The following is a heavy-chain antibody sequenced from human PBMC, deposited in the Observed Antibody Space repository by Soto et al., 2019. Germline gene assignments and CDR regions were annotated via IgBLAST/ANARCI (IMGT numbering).Heavy chain of an antibody. J-gene: IGHJ5*02. D-gene: IGHD3-22*01. V-gene: IGHV4-4*02. CDR2: VYHSGST. CDR3: ARGNHYYDSSGYHYVALMNWFDT. Sequence: PSETLSLTCAVSGGSISSSNWWSWVRQPPGKGLEWIGEVYHSGSTNYNPSLKSRVTISVDKSKNQFSLKLSSVTAADTAVYYCARGNHYYDSSGYHYVALMNWFDTWGQGTLVTVSS. CDR1: GGSISSSNW.